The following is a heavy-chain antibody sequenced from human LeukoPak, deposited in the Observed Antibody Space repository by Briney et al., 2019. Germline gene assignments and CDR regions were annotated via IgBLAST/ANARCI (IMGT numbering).Heavy chain of an antibody. J-gene: IGHJ4*02. CDR2: IKNDGSDK. CDR3: VNLGYSD. V-gene: IGHV3-7*01. Sequence: GGSLRLSCEAPGFTFSAAWMTWVRQAPGKGLEWVATIKNDGSDKYYVDSVKGRFTLSRDNAKNLVYLQMNSLRVEDTAVYYCVNLGYSDGGRGTLVTVSS. CDR1: GFTFSAAW. D-gene: IGHD5-12*01.